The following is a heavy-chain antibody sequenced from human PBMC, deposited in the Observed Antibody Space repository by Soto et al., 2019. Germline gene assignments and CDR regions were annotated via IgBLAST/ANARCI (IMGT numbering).Heavy chain of an antibody. CDR1: GYTFTSYG. Sequence: QVQLVQSGAEVKKPGASVKVSCKASGYTFTSYGISWVRQAPGQGLEWMGRISAYNGNTNYPQKLQGRVTMTTDTSTSTAYMELRGLRSDDTVVYYCARDGAQYCSSTSCYYRYYMDVWGKGTTVTVSS. CDR3: ARDGAQYCSSTSCYYRYYMDV. J-gene: IGHJ6*03. V-gene: IGHV1-18*01. D-gene: IGHD2-2*01. CDR2: ISAYNGNT.